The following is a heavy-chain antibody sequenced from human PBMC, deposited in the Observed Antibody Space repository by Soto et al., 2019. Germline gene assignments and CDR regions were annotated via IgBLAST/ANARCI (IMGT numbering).Heavy chain of an antibody. CDR3: ASSLLVATFDY. CDR2: INPSDGST. D-gene: IGHD5-12*01. Sequence: ASVKVSCKASGYTFTSYYMYWVRQAPGQGLEWMGIINPSDGSTSYAQKFQGRVTMTRDTSTSTVYTELSSLRSEDTAVYYCASSLLVATFDYWGQGTLVTVSS. V-gene: IGHV1-46*01. J-gene: IGHJ4*02. CDR1: GYTFTSYY.